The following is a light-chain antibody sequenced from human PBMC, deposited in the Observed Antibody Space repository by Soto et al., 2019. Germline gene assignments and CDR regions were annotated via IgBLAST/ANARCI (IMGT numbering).Light chain of an antibody. CDR2: GAS. CDR3: HQSYSTSWT. V-gene: IGKV1-39*01. CDR1: QSISTY. J-gene: IGKJ1*01. Sequence: DIQMTQSPSSLSASVGDRVTITCRASQSISTYLNWYQQKPGKAPKLLIYGASSLQSGVPSGFSRTGSGTDFTLTISSLQPEDFATYYCHQSYSTSWTFGQGAKVELK.